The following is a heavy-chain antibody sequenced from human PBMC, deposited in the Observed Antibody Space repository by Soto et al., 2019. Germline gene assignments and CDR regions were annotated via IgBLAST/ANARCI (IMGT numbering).Heavy chain of an antibody. D-gene: IGHD6-19*01. CDR3: ARAETVAATYFDY. J-gene: IGHJ4*02. V-gene: IGHV1-69*02. Sequence: ASVKVSCKASGGTFSSYTISWVRQAPGQGLEWMGRIIPILGIANYAQKFQGRVTITADKSTSTAYMELSSLRSEDTAVYYCARAETVAATYFDYWGQGTLVTVSS. CDR1: GGTFSSYT. CDR2: IIPILGIA.